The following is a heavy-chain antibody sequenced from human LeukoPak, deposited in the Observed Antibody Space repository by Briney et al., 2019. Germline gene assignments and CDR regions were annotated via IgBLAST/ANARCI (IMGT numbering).Heavy chain of an antibody. CDR3: ASGPPFLKYFEY. Sequence: GGSLRLSCAASGFTFRNAWMSWVRQAPGKGLEWVSTISVGAEYIFYADSVKGRFTISRDDSNNALYLQMHSLRAEDTALYYCASGPPFLKYFEYWGQGTLVTVSS. CDR1: GFTFRNAW. V-gene: IGHV3-23*01. CDR2: ISVGAEYI. D-gene: IGHD2-15*01. J-gene: IGHJ4*02.